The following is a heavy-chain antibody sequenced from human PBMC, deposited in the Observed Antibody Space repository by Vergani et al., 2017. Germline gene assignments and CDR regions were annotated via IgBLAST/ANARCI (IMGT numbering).Heavy chain of an antibody. CDR3: ARYCSSTSCYSAFDI. V-gene: IGHV3-21*01. D-gene: IGHD2-2*02. J-gene: IGHJ3*02. CDR2: ISSSSSYI. CDR1: GFTFSSYS. Sequence: EVQLLESGGGLVQPGGSLRLSCAASGFTFSSYSMNWVRQAPGKGLEWVSSISSSSSYIYYADSVKGRFTISRDNAKNSLYLQMNSLRAEDTAVYYCARYCSSTSCYSAFDIWGQGTMVTVSS.